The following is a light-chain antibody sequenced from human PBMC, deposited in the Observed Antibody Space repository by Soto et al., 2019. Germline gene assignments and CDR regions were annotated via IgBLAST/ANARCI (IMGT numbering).Light chain of an antibody. J-gene: IGKJ4*01. Sequence: EIVLTQSPATLSLSPGERATLSCRASQSVSVHLAWYQQKPGQAPRLLIYDASNRATGIPARFSGSVSGTDFTLTISSLEPEDSAVYYCQQRSNWPPLTFGGGTQLEI. CDR2: DAS. CDR3: QQRSNWPPLT. CDR1: QSVSVH. V-gene: IGKV3-11*01.